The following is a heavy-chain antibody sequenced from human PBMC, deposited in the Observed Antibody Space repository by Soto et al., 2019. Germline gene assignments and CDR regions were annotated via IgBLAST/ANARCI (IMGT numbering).Heavy chain of an antibody. CDR3: ANSMYGSGSYYNPGESAEA. CDR1: GFTFSSYA. D-gene: IGHD3-10*01. CDR2: ISGSGGST. J-gene: IGHJ3*01. Sequence: GGSLRLSCAASGFTFSSYAMSWVRQAPGKGLEWVSAISGSGGSTYYADSVKGRFTISRDNSKNTLYLQMNSLRAEDTAVYYCANSMYGSGSYYNPGESAEAGGQGTMVTVSS. V-gene: IGHV3-23*01.